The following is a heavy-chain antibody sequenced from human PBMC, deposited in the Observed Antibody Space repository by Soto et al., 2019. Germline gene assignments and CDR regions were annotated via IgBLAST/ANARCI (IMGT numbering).Heavy chain of an antibody. J-gene: IGHJ6*02. D-gene: IGHD3-10*01. Sequence: EVQLEDTGGGLIQPGGSLRLSCAASGFIISSNNMNWVRQAPGKGLECVSMIYRGYSTSYAFSVKGRFTISRDNSKNTVFLQMNSLRAEDTAVYYCARNKPGNYGMDVWGRGTTVTVSS. CDR1: GFIISSNN. CDR2: IYRGYST. V-gene: IGHV3-53*02. CDR3: ARNKPGNYGMDV.